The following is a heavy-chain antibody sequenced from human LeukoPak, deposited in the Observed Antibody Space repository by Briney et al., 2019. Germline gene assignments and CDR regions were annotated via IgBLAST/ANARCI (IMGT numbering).Heavy chain of an antibody. Sequence: ASVKVSCKASGYTFTGYYMHWVRQAPGQGLEWMGWINPNSGGTNYAQKFQGRVTMTRDTSISTAYMELSRLRSDDTAVYYCARDYSNYYYYYYMDVWGKGTTVTVS. J-gene: IGHJ6*03. V-gene: IGHV1-2*02. D-gene: IGHD4-11*01. CDR2: INPNSGGT. CDR3: ARDYSNYYYYYYMDV. CDR1: GYTFTGYY.